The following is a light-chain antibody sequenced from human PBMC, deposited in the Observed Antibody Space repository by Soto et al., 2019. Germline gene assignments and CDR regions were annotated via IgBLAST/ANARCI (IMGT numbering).Light chain of an antibody. Sequence: EIVLTQSPGTLSLSPGERATLSCRASQSVSSNYLAWYQQKPGQAPRLLIYGASSRATGIPDRFSGSGSGTDSTLTISRLEPEDFAVYYCQQYGSSPSWTFGQGTKVDIK. CDR1: QSVSSNY. CDR2: GAS. V-gene: IGKV3-20*01. J-gene: IGKJ1*01. CDR3: QQYGSSPSWT.